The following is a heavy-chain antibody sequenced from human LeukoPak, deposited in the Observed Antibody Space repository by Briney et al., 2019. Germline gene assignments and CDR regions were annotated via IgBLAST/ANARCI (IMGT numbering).Heavy chain of an antibody. Sequence: GGSLRLSCAASGFTFSDHYVAWVRQAPGKGLEWVGRSRNKANSYTTEYAASVKGRFTISRDDSKNSLYLQLNSLKTEDTAVYYCARVPAARYYFDYWGQGTLVTVSS. J-gene: IGHJ4*02. CDR2: SRNKANSYTT. CDR1: GFTFSDHY. CDR3: ARVPAARYYFDY. V-gene: IGHV3-72*01. D-gene: IGHD2-2*01.